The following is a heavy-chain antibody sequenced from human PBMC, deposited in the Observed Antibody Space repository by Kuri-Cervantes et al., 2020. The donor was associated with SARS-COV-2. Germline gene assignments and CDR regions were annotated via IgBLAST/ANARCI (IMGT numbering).Heavy chain of an antibody. Sequence: GSLRLSCTVSGGSISSYYWSWIRQPAGKGLEWIGRTYTSGSTNYNPSLKSRVTMSVDTSKNRFSLKLSSVTAADTAVYYCARGASIAARYYFDYWGQGTLVTVSS. CDR2: TYTSGST. CDR1: GGSISSYY. J-gene: IGHJ4*02. D-gene: IGHD6-6*01. V-gene: IGHV4-4*07. CDR3: ARGASIAARYYFDY.